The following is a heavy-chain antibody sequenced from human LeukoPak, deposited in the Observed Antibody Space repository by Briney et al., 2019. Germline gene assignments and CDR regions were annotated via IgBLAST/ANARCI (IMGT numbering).Heavy chain of an antibody. CDR2: INHSGST. J-gene: IGHJ4*02. Sequence: SETLSLTCAVYGGSFSGYYWSWIRQPPGKGLEWIGEINHSGSTNYNPSLKSRITISVDTSKSQFSLKLSSVTAADTAVYYCARRPLAARTFAFWGQGTLVTVSS. CDR3: ARRPLAARTFAF. V-gene: IGHV4-34*01. CDR1: GGSFSGYY. D-gene: IGHD6-6*01.